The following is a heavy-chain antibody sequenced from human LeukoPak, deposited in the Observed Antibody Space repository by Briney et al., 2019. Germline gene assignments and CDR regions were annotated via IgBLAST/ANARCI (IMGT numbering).Heavy chain of an antibody. CDR2: IYTGDSGP. V-gene: IGHV5-51*01. CDR1: GYRFTSYC. J-gene: IGHJ3*01. CDR3: GMSVDGVPLQNDVLDV. Sequence: GESLKISCKVSGYRFTSYCIGWVRQTPGKGLEWMGIIYTGDSGPTYSPSFQGQVTISVDKSISTAYLQWSSLQASCTAMYCRGMSVDGVPLQNDVLDVWGQGTMVTVS. D-gene: IGHD2-8*01.